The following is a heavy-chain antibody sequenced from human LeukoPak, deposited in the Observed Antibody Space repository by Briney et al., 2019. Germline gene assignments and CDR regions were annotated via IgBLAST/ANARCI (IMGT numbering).Heavy chain of an antibody. V-gene: IGHV4-4*07. Sequence: SETLSLTCTVVGGSITSDYWSWIRQPAGKGLEWIGRIFTSGSTTYNPSLKSRVTMSLDTSKNQFFLRLSSVTAADTAAYFCSRGGANDLWGQGTLVTVSS. D-gene: IGHD4/OR15-4a*01. J-gene: IGHJ5*02. CDR2: IFTSGST. CDR3: SRGGANDL. CDR1: GGSITSDY.